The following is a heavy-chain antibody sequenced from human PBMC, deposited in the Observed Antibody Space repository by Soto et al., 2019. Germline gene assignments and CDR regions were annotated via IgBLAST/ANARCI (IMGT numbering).Heavy chain of an antibody. D-gene: IGHD3-10*01. CDR1: GYTFSNYN. V-gene: IGHV1-8*01. J-gene: IGHJ6*03. CDR2: MNPDSGNT. Sequence: QEQLVQSGAEVKKPGAPVKVSCKASGYTFSNYNINWVRQASGQGLEWMGWMNPDSGNTGYAEKFQGRVTMTRNSSISTAYMELSGLRSEDTAVYYCAREAASDPSFYYHYMDVWAKGTTVTVSS. CDR3: AREAASDPSFYYHYMDV.